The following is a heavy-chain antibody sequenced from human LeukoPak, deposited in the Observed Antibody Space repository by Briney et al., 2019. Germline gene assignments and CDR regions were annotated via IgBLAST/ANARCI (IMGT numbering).Heavy chain of an antibody. Sequence: SETLSPTCTVSGGSVSSNIYYWNWIRQPPGKGLEWIGYIYYSGSTNYNPPLKSRVTISVDTSKNQFSLKLTSLTAADTAVYYCAREDSSGYLGYWGQGTLVTVSS. D-gene: IGHD3-22*01. V-gene: IGHV4-61*01. J-gene: IGHJ4*02. CDR3: AREDSSGYLGY. CDR2: IYYSGST. CDR1: GGSVSSNIYY.